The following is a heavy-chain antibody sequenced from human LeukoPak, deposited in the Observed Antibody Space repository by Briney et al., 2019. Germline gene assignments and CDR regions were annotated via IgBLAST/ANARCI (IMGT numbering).Heavy chain of an antibody. V-gene: IGHV4-39*07. Sequence: SETLSLTCTVSGGSINSSFYWDWIRQPPGKGLEWIGSIYYSGSTYYNPSLKSRVTISVDTSKNQFSLKLSSVTAADTAVYYCARVVVGLIDYWGQGTLVTVSS. CDR1: GGSINSSFY. CDR3: ARVVVGLIDY. J-gene: IGHJ4*02. CDR2: IYYSGST. D-gene: IGHD2-15*01.